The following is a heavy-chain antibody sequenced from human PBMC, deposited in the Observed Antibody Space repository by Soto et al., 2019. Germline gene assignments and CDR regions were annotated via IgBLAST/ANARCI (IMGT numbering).Heavy chain of an antibody. CDR1: GGSISSSSYY. V-gene: IGHV4-39*01. CDR2: IYYSGST. J-gene: IGHJ4*02. CDR3: ARLTTVAIPGSYYFDY. Sequence: QLQLQESGPGLVKPSETLSLTCTVSGGSISSSSYYWGWIRQPPGKGLEWIGSIYYSGSTYYNPSLKSRVTISVDTSKNQFSVKLSSVTAADTAVYYCARLTTVAIPGSYYFDYWGQGTLVTVSS. D-gene: IGHD4-17*01.